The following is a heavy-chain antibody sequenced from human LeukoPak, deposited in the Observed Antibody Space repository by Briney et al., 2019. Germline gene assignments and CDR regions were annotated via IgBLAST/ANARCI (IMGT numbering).Heavy chain of an antibody. Sequence: GASVKVSCKASGYTFTSYGISWVRQAPGPGLEWMRWISAYNGNTNYAQKLQGRDTMTTDTSTSTAYMELRSLRSDDTAVYYCASVCTNGVCYTGDFDYWGQGTLLTVSS. CDR3: ASVCTNGVCYTGDFDY. J-gene: IGHJ4*02. CDR2: ISAYNGNT. V-gene: IGHV1-18*01. D-gene: IGHD2-8*01. CDR1: GYTFTSYG.